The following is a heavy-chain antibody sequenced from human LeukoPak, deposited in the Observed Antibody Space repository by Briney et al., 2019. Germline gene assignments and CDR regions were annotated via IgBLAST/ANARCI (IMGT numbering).Heavy chain of an antibody. Sequence: GASVKLSCKASGYTFTSYGISWVRQAPGQGLELMGWISAYNGNTNYAQKVQGRVTMTTATSTSTAYMAPRSLRSDDTAVYYCARALTLAVAGAGFDSWGQGTLVTVSS. CDR3: ARALTLAVAGAGFDS. CDR1: GYTFTSYG. J-gene: IGHJ4*02. V-gene: IGHV1-18*04. CDR2: ISAYNGNT. D-gene: IGHD6-19*01.